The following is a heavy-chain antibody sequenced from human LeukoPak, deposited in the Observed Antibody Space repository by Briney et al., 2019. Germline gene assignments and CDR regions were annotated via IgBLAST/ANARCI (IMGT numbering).Heavy chain of an antibody. CDR1: GFTVSSNH. D-gene: IGHD3-22*01. J-gene: IGHJ4*02. Sequence: PGGSLRLSCAASGFTVSSNHMNWVRQAPGKGLEWVSVIYSGGITYYADSVKGRFTISRDTSENTLYLQMNSLRAEDTAVYYCAKSPTPYYFDSSGYFDDYWGQGTLVIVSS. V-gene: IGHV3-66*01. CDR3: AKSPTPYYFDSSGYFDDY. CDR2: IYSGGIT.